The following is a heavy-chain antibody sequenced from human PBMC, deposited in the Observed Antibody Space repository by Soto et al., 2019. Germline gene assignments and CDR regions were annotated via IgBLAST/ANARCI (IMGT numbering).Heavy chain of an antibody. CDR2: ISGSGGST. J-gene: IGHJ4*02. Sequence: GGSLRLSCAASGFTFSSYAMSWVRQAPGKGLEWVSAISGSGGSTYYADSVKGRFTISRDNSKNTLYLQMNSLRAEDTAVYYCASLELLHDYGDYLDYWGQGTLVTVSS. CDR1: GFTFSSYA. D-gene: IGHD4-17*01. V-gene: IGHV3-23*01. CDR3: ASLELLHDYGDYLDY.